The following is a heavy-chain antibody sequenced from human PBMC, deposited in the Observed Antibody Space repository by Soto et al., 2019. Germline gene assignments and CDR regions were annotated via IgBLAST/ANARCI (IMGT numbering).Heavy chain of an antibody. V-gene: IGHV4-39*01. CDR3: ARRLLSPHFYPTVAGNWFDP. J-gene: IGHJ5*02. CDR1: GGSISSSSYY. D-gene: IGHD6-19*01. CDR2: IYYSGST. Sequence: TSETLSLTCTVSGGSISSSSYYWGWIRQPPGKGLEWIGSIYYSGSTYYNPSLKSRVTISVDTSKNQFSLKLSSVTAADTAVYYCARRLLSPHFYPTVAGNWFDPWGQGTLVTVSS.